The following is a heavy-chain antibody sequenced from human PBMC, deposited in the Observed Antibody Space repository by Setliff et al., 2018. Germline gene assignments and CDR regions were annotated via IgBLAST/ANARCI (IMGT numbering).Heavy chain of an antibody. CDR3: ARIAYFDFWRGFGVGAFDL. V-gene: IGHV4-39*01. Sequence: SETLSLTCSVSGASVSNVNYYWGWIRQPPGKELEWVGSIYYSGKTYSNPSFKSRVTMSVDKSKNQFSLKLASVTAADRAVYYCARIAYFDFWRGFGVGAFDLWGHGSVVTVSS. J-gene: IGHJ3*01. D-gene: IGHD3-3*01. CDR2: IYYSGKT. CDR1: GASVSNVNYY.